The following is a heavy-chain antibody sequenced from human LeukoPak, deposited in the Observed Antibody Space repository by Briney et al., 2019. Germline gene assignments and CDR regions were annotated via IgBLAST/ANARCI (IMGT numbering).Heavy chain of an antibody. CDR1: GGSISSGSYY. D-gene: IGHD1-26*01. CDR3: AKSGGYGLIDY. J-gene: IGHJ4*02. CDR2: IYTSGST. V-gene: IGHV4-61*09. Sequence: SETLSLTCTVSGGSISSGSYYWSWIRQPAGKGLEWIGHIYTSGSTNYNPSLKSRVTISVDTSKNQFSLRLNSVTAADTAMYYCAKSGGYGLIDYWGQGTRVTVSS.